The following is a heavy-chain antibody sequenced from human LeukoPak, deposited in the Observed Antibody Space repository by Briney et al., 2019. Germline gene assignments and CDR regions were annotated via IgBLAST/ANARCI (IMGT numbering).Heavy chain of an antibody. CDR1: GGSVSSYY. CDR3: ARFYQAGFYDILTGYQQGWFDP. CDR2: IYYSGST. Sequence: SETLSLTCTVSGGSVSSYYWSWIRQPPGKGLEWIGYIYYSGSTNYNPSLKSRVTISVDTSKNHFSLKLSSVTAADTAVYYCARFYQAGFYDILTGYQQGWFDPWGQGTLVTVSS. D-gene: IGHD3-9*01. V-gene: IGHV4-59*02. J-gene: IGHJ5*02.